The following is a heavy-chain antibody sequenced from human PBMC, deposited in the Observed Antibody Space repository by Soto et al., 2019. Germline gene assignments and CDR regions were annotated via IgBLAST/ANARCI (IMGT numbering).Heavy chain of an antibody. CDR2: ISYDGSNK. Sequence: QVQLVESGGGVVQPGRSLRLSCAASGFTFSSYAMHWVRQAPGKGLEWVAVISYDGSNKYYADSVKGRFTISRDNSKNTLYLQMNSLRAEDTAVYYCERDKYSGSYWGCFDYWGQGTLVTVSS. J-gene: IGHJ4*02. CDR1: GFTFSSYA. D-gene: IGHD1-26*01. V-gene: IGHV3-30-3*01. CDR3: ERDKYSGSYWGCFDY.